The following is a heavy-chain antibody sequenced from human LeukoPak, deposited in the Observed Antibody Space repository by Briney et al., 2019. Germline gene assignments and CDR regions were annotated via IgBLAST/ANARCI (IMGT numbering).Heavy chain of an antibody. Sequence: GGSLRLSCAASGFTVSYNYMSWVRQAPGKGLEWVSLIYSVGTTAYADSVKGRFTVSRDNSKNTLYLQMNSLRAEDTAIYYCASRNQYCGGDCFWAFDIWGQGTMVTVSS. J-gene: IGHJ3*02. CDR3: ASRNQYCGGDCFWAFDI. CDR1: GFTVSYNY. D-gene: IGHD2-21*02. CDR2: IYSVGTT. V-gene: IGHV3-66*01.